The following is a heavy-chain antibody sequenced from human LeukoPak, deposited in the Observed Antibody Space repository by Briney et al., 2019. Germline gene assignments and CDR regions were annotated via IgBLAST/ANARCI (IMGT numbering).Heavy chain of an antibody. D-gene: IGHD6-13*01. CDR1: GGSISSGSYY. J-gene: IGHJ5*02. V-gene: IGHV4-61*02. CDR2: IYTSGST. CDR3: ARTIAATRFDP. Sequence: SQTLSLTCTVSGGSISSGSYYWSWIRQPAGKGLEWIGRIYTSGSTNYNPSLKSRVTISVDTSKNQFSLKLSSVTAADTAVYYCARTIAATRFDPWGQGTLVTVSS.